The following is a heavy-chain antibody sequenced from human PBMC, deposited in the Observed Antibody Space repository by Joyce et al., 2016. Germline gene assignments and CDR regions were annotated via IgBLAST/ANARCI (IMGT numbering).Heavy chain of an antibody. Sequence: QVQLVQSGSEVKKPGASVEVSCKASGYIFTTYGISWVRQAPGQGFEWMGWSSAHHGTTKYAQKFQGRVTMTLDTSTSTAYMELEGLRSDDTAVYYCARDIHYYNSSGYYWGAFDIWGQGTMVSVSS. D-gene: IGHD3-22*01. J-gene: IGHJ3*02. CDR3: ARDIHYYNSSGYYWGAFDI. CDR2: SSAHHGTT. V-gene: IGHV1-18*01. CDR1: GYIFTTYG.